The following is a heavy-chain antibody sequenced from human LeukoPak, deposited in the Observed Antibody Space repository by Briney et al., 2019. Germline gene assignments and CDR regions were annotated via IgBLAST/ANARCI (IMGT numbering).Heavy chain of an antibody. CDR3: AKDPEIRSPGMDV. Sequence: ETGGSRRLPGAASGFTFSSYAMSWVRKAPGKGLEWVSAISGSGGSTYYADSVKGRFTISRDNSKNTLYLQMNSLRAEDTAVYYCAKDPEIRSPGMDVWAKGPRSPSP. CDR1: GFTFSSYA. V-gene: IGHV3-23*01. J-gene: IGHJ6*02. CDR2: ISGSGGST.